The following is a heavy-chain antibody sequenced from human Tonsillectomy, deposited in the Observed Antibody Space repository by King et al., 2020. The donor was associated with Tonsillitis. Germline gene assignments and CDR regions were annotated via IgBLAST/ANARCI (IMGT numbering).Heavy chain of an antibody. CDR3: AKHDYIWGSYRL. Sequence: VQLVESGAEGKKPGASVKVSCKASGYTFTGYYMHWVRQAPGQGLEWGGWINPNSVGTKYAQKFQGRVTMTRDTSISAAYMELSRLRSDDTAVYYCAKHDYIWGSYRLWGQGTLVSVSS. CDR1: GYTFTGYY. V-gene: IGHV1-2*02. D-gene: IGHD3-16*02. J-gene: IGHJ4*02. CDR2: INPNSVGT.